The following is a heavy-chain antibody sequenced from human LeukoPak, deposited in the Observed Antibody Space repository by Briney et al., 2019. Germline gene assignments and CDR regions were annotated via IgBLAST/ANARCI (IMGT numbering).Heavy chain of an antibody. Sequence: SEALSLTCTVSGGSISSYYWSWIRQPPGKGLEWIGYIYYSGSTNYNPPLKSRVTISVDTSKNQFSLKLSSVTAADTAVYYCARESREYGMDVWGQGTTVTVSS. V-gene: IGHV4-59*01. CDR3: ARESREYGMDV. CDR1: GGSISSYY. CDR2: IYYSGST. J-gene: IGHJ6*02.